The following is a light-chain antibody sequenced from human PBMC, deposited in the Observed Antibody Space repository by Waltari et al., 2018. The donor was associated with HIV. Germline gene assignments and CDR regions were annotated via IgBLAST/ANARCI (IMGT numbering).Light chain of an antibody. V-gene: IGLV2-14*01. J-gene: IGLJ3*02. Sequence: QSALTQPAPVSGSPGQSLTISCTGTRSAAGGYNYVSWYQQHPGKAPKLMLYEVSNRPSGVSNRFSGSKSGNTASLTISGLQAEDEADYYCSSYTSSSTRVFGGGTNLTVL. CDR2: EVS. CDR1: RSAAGGYNY. CDR3: SSYTSSSTRV.